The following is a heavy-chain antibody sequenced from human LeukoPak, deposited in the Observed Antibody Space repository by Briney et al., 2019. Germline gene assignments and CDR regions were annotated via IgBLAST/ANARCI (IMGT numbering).Heavy chain of an antibody. CDR3: AKVGWFGDWYFDL. V-gene: IGHV4-59*12. CDR2: IYHTGST. Sequence: PSETLSLPCTVSGGSISSYYWSWIRQPPGKALEWIGYIYHTGSTLNNPSLRSRLTISIDTSKNQFSLKLSSVTAADTAVYYCAKVGWFGDWYFDLWGRGTLVTVSS. CDR1: GGSISSYY. D-gene: IGHD3-10*01. J-gene: IGHJ2*01.